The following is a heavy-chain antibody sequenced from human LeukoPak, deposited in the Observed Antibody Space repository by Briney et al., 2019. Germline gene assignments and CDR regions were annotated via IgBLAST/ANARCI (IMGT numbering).Heavy chain of an antibody. CDR3: TRGYGFMTTVFHAFDI. V-gene: IGHV4-39*07. Sequence: PSETLSLTCTVSGGSISSSSYYWGWIRQPPGKGLEWIGSIYYSGNTYYNSSLKSRVTISVDTSKNQFSLKLSSVTAADTAIYYCTRGYGFMTTVFHAFDIWGQGTMVTVSS. D-gene: IGHD4-17*01. CDR2: IYYSGNT. CDR1: GGSISSSSYY. J-gene: IGHJ3*02.